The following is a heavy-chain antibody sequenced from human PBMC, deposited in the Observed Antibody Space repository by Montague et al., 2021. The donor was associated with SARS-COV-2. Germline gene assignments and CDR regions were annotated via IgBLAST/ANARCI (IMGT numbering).Heavy chain of an antibody. V-gene: IGHV4-61*01. CDR1: DGSVISTYPH. CDR2: LFHIDTA. D-gene: IGHD6-13*01. CDR3: TRGIDSYKTGY. Sequence: SETLSLTCTVSDGSVISTYPHWHWVRPSPGRGLEWIGGYLFHIDTAHSNTSLRSLFTISLDTSKTQFYLKLTSVTAADSAVYYCTRGIDSYKTGYWGQGIQVTVSS. J-gene: IGHJ4*02.